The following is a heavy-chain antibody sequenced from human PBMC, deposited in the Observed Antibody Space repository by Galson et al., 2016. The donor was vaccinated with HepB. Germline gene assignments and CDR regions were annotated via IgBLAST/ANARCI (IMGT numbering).Heavy chain of an antibody. CDR2: FGDGGDI. V-gene: IGHV3-53*01. J-gene: IGHJ4*02. CDR3: AGVPSGKRLDY. CDR1: GFTFSSHW. Sequence: SLRLSCAASGFTFSSHWMHWVRQAPGKGPEWVSTFGDGGDIYYADSVKGRFTISRDNSRNTLYLQMNSLRADDTAVYYCAGVPSGKRLDYWGQGTLVTVSS. D-gene: IGHD4-23*01.